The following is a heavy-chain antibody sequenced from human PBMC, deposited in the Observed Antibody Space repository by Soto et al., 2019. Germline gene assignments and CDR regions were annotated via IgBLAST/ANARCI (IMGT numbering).Heavy chain of an antibody. CDR3: VGPIPAAIVLLYAFDI. Sequence: GGSLRLSCAASGFTFSSYAMSWVRQAPGKGLEWVSAISGSGGSTYYADSVKGRFTISRDNSKNTLYLQMNSLRAEDTAVYYCVGPIPAAIVLLYAFDIWGQGTMVTVSS. CDR1: GFTFSSYA. CDR2: ISGSGGST. D-gene: IGHD2-2*01. J-gene: IGHJ3*02. V-gene: IGHV3-23*01.